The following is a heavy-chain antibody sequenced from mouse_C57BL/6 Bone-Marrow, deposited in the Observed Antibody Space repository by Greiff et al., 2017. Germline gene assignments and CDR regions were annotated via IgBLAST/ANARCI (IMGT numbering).Heavy chain of an antibody. Sequence: EVMLVESGGDLVKPGGSLKLSCAASGFTFSSYGMSWVRQTPDKRLEWVATISSGGSYTYYPDTVQGRFTISRDHAKNTLFLQMSSLKSEDTAMXYCAGHGGYYAFAYWGQGTTLTVSS. CDR1: GFTFSSYG. D-gene: IGHD2-3*01. CDR2: ISSGGSYT. V-gene: IGHV5-6*01. CDR3: AGHGGYYAFAY. J-gene: IGHJ2*01.